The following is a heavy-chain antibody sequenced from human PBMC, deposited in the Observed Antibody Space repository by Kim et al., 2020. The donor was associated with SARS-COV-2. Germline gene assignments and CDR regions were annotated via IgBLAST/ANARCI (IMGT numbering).Heavy chain of an antibody. CDR3: ARDNLDYGGNSWFDP. Sequence: GGSLRLSCAASGFTFSSYGMHWVRQAPGKGLEWVAVIWYDGSNKYYADSAKGRFTISRDNSKNTLYLQMNSLRAEDTAVYYCARDNLDYGGNSWFDPWGQGTLVTVSS. J-gene: IGHJ5*02. V-gene: IGHV3-33*08. CDR1: GFTFSSYG. CDR2: IWYDGSNK. D-gene: IGHD4-17*01.